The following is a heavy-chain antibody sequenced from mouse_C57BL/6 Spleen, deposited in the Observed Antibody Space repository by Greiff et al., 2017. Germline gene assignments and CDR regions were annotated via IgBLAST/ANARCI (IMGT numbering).Heavy chain of an antibody. V-gene: IGHV5-6*02. Sequence: EVKLVESGGDLVKPGGSLKLSCAASGFTFSSYGMSWVRQTPDKRLEWVATISSGGSYTYYPDSVKGRFTISRDNAKNTLYLQMSSLKSEDTAMYYCARRSLTLYYFDYWGQGTTLTVAS. CDR1: GFTFSSYG. CDR2: ISSGGSYT. D-gene: IGHD4-1*01. J-gene: IGHJ2*01. CDR3: ARRSLTLYYFDY.